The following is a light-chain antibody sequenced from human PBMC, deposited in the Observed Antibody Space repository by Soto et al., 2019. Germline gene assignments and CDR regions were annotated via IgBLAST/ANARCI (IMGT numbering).Light chain of an antibody. Sequence: QSVLTQPASVSASPGQSITISCIGTYSDIGGYKHVSWYQQHPGKAPKLIIYDASSRPSGISNRFSAYKSANTASLTISGLQADDEAEYYCSSYTSSTSLLIFGAGTKVTVL. CDR3: SSYTSSTSLLI. V-gene: IGLV2-14*03. J-gene: IGLJ1*01. CDR2: DAS. CDR1: YSDIGGYKH.